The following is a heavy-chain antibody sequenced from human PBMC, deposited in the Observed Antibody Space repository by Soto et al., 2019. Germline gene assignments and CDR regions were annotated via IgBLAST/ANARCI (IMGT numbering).Heavy chain of an antibody. V-gene: IGHV4-31*03. J-gene: IGHJ6*03. CDR3: ARDRTPDDILTGQKTGGYDYYYYYMDV. Sequence: QVQLQESGPGLVKPSQTLSLTCTVSGGSISSGGYYWSWIRQHPGKGLEWIGYTYYSGSTYYNPYLKSRVTISVDTSKNQFSLKLSSVTAADTAVYYCARDRTPDDILTGQKTGGYDYYYYYMDVWGKGTTVTVSS. CDR2: TYYSGST. D-gene: IGHD3-9*01. CDR1: GGSISSGGYY.